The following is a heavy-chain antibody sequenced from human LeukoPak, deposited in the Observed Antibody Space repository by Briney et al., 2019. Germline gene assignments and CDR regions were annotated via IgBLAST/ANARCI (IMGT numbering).Heavy chain of an antibody. CDR2: INTNGSST. J-gene: IGHJ4*02. D-gene: IGHD6-13*01. V-gene: IGHV3-74*01. Sequence: PGGSLRLSCAASGFTFSSYWMHWVRQAPRKGLVWVSRINTNGSSTTYADSVKGRFTISRDNAKNTLYLQMNSLRAEDTAVYYCARDRIADYWGQGTLVTVSS. CDR1: GFTFSSYW. CDR3: ARDRIADY.